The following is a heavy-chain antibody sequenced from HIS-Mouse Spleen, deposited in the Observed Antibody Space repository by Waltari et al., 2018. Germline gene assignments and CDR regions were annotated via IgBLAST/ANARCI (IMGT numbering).Heavy chain of an antibody. CDR2: ISYDGSNK. CDR3: AKDKHHAFDY. Sequence: QVQLVESGGGVVQPGRSLRLSCAASGFTFSSYDMHWVRQAPGKGLEWVAVISYDGSNKYYADSVKGRFTISRDNSKNTLYLQMNSLIAEDTAVYYCAKDKHHAFDYWGQGTLVTVSS. V-gene: IGHV3-30*18. CDR1: GFTFSSYD. J-gene: IGHJ4*02.